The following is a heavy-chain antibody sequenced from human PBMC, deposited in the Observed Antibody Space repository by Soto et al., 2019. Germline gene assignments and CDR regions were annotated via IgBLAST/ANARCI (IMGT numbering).Heavy chain of an antibody. D-gene: IGHD4-17*01. CDR3: ARGLFYGDYSDY. CDR2: ISAYNGNT. Sequence: ASLKVSCKSSGSTFTNFGIICVRHSPGQGLEWMGWISAYNGNTNYAQNFQGRVTMTTDTSTSTAYMELRSLRSDDTAVYYCARGLFYGDYSDYWGQGTLVTVSS. V-gene: IGHV1-18*01. CDR1: GSTFTNFG. J-gene: IGHJ4*02.